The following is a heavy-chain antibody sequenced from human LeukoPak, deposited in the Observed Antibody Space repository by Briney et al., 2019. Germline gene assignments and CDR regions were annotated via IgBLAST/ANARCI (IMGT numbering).Heavy chain of an antibody. Sequence: SETLSLTCTVSGGSISSSSYYWGWIRQPPGKGLEWIGTIYYSGSTYYNPSLKSRVTICVDTSKNQFSLKLSSVTAADTAVYYCARHGGSSYGSYYFDFWGQGTLVTVSS. J-gene: IGHJ4*02. V-gene: IGHV4-39*01. CDR3: ARHGGSSYGSYYFDF. D-gene: IGHD5-18*01. CDR1: GGSISSSSYY. CDR2: IYYSGST.